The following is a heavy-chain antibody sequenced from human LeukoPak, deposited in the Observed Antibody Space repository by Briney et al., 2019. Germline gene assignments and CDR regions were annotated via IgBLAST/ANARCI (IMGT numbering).Heavy chain of an antibody. CDR2: IYHSGST. CDR1: GYSISSGYY. Sequence: SETLSLTCTVSGYSISSGYYWGWIRQPPGKGLEWIGSIYHSGSTYYNPSLKSRVTISVDTSKNQFSLKLSSVTAADTAVYYCASTGIAAEANYFDYWGQGTLVTVSS. D-gene: IGHD6-13*01. J-gene: IGHJ4*02. CDR3: ASTGIAAEANYFDY. V-gene: IGHV4-38-2*02.